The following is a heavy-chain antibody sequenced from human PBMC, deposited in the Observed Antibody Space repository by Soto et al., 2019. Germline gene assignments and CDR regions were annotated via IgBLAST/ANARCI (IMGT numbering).Heavy chain of an antibody. CDR3: ARVSGWLGSSVPYYYYGMDV. CDR1: GYTFTSYG. D-gene: IGHD6-19*01. CDR2: ISAYNGNT. J-gene: IGHJ6*02. V-gene: IGHV1-18*01. Sequence: QVQLVQSGAEVKKPGASVKVSCKASGYTFTSYGISWVRQAPGQGLEWMGWISAYNGNTNYAQKPQGRVTMTTDTSTSTASMELRSLRSDDTAVYYCARVSGWLGSSVPYYYYGMDVWGQGTTVTVSS.